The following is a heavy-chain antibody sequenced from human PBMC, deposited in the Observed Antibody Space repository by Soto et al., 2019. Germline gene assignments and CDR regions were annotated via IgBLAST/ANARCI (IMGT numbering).Heavy chain of an antibody. V-gene: IGHV4-30-4*01. Sequence: QVQLQESGPGLVMPSRTLSLTCAVSGGSIDDINSYWTWIRQSPGRSPEWIGYIHNTGNTFYSPSLKRRLAISIDRSKSQFSLKLSAVTAADTAFYYCARSTYGEGYPHFFADWGQGTLVTVSS. CDR2: IHNTGNT. CDR3: ARSTYGEGYPHFFAD. D-gene: IGHD3-16*02. J-gene: IGHJ4*02. CDR1: GGSIDDINSY.